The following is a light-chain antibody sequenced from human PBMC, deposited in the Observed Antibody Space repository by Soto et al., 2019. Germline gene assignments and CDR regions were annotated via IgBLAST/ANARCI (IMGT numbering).Light chain of an antibody. CDR1: QSVSTPY. J-gene: IGKJ1*01. CDR3: QRYGSSLWT. V-gene: IGKV3-20*01. Sequence: ENVLTQSPDTLSLSPGERATLSCRASQSVSTPYLAWYQQRPGQAPRLLIYSTSTRASGIPDRFRGSGSGTDFTLTISRLEPEDFAVNYGQRYGSSLWTFGQGTKVEIK. CDR2: STS.